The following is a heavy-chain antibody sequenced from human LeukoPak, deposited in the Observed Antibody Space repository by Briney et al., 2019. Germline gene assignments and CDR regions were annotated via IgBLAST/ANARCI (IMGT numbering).Heavy chain of an antibody. Sequence: PGGSLRLSCAGSGITVSANYMSWVRQAPGKGLEWVSVIYSGGTTYYADSVKGRFTISRDNSKNTLYLQMNSLRAEDTAVYYCASPVYYYGMDVWGQGTTVTVSS. CDR2: IYSGGTT. CDR3: ASPVYYYGMDV. CDR1: GITVSANY. D-gene: IGHD6-19*01. J-gene: IGHJ6*02. V-gene: IGHV3-66*01.